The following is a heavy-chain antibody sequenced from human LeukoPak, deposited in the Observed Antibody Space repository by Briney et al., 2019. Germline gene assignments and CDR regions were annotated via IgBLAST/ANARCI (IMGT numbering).Heavy chain of an antibody. CDR1: GYTFTGYY. CDR3: ARDLRFGGYYYYYMDV. Sequence: ASVKVSCKASGYTFTGYYMHRVRQAPGQGLEWVGRINPNSGGTNYAQKFQGRVTMTRDTSISTAYMELSRLRSDDTAVYYCARDLRFGGYYYYYMDVWGKGTTVTVSS. V-gene: IGHV1-2*06. J-gene: IGHJ6*03. CDR2: INPNSGGT. D-gene: IGHD3-10*01.